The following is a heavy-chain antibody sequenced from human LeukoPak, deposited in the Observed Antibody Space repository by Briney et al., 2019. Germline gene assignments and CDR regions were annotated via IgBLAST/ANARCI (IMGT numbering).Heavy chain of an antibody. Sequence: SETLSLTCAVYGGSFSGYYWSWIRQPPGKGLEWIGEINHSGSTNYNPSLKSRVTISVDTSKNQFSLKLSSVTAADTAVYYCARPYDSSGYYFDYWGQGTLVTVSS. D-gene: IGHD3-22*01. J-gene: IGHJ4*02. CDR2: INHSGST. CDR1: GGSFSGYY. V-gene: IGHV4-34*01. CDR3: ARPYDSSGYYFDY.